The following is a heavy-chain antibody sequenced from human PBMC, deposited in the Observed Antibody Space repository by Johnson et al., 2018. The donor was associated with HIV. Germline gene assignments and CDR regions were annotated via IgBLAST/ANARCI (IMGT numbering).Heavy chain of an antibody. J-gene: IGHJ3*02. CDR1: GFTFDDYA. Sequence: VQVVESGGGLVQPGRSLRLSCAASGFTFDDYAMHWVRQAPGKGLEWVSGISWNSGSIGYADSVKGRFTISRDNAKNSLYLQMNSLRAEDTALYYCAKAMDSSGWYDAFDIWGQGTMVTVSS. CDR2: ISWNSGSI. CDR3: AKAMDSSGWYDAFDI. D-gene: IGHD6-19*01. V-gene: IGHV3-9*01.